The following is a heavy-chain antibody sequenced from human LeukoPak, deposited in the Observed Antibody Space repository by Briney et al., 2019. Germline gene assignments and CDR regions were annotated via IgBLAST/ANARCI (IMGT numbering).Heavy chain of an antibody. CDR3: ARGGSSSWSPQGHWFDP. V-gene: IGHV4-39*07. Sequence: PSETLSLTCTVSGGSISSYYWSWIRQPPGKGLEWIGSVYYSGSTYYNPSLKSRVTKSIDTSKNQFSLKLSSVTAADTAVYYCARGGSSSWSPQGHWFDPWGQGTLVTVSS. J-gene: IGHJ5*02. CDR2: VYYSGST. D-gene: IGHD6-13*01. CDR1: GGSISSYY.